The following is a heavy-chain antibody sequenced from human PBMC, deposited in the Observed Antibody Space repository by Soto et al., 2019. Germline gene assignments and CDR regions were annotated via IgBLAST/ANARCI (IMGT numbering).Heavy chain of an antibody. J-gene: IGHJ4*02. CDR1: GFTFSNYH. Sequence: EVQLVESGGVLAQPGGSLRLSCGASGFTFSNYHMNWVRQAPGKGLEWIAYITSSSGHTQYADSVKGRFTISRDNAKNSLFLQMNSLRDEDTAVYCCARERPGIPFDYWGQGTLVTVSS. CDR3: ARERPGIPFDY. V-gene: IGHV3-48*02. D-gene: IGHD1-26*01. CDR2: ITSSSGHT.